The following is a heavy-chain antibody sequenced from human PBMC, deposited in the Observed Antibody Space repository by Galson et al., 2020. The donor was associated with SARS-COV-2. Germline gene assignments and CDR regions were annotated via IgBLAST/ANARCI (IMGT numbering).Heavy chain of an antibody. V-gene: IGHV1-69*13. Sequence: SVKVSCKASGGTFSSYAISWVRQAPGQGLEWMGGIIPIFGTANYAQKFQGRVTITADESTSTAYMELSSLRSEDTAVYYCAGETNGDYFYYFDYWGQGTLVTVSS. D-gene: IGHD4-17*01. CDR3: AGETNGDYFYYFDY. J-gene: IGHJ4*02. CDR2: IIPIFGTA. CDR1: GGTFSSYA.